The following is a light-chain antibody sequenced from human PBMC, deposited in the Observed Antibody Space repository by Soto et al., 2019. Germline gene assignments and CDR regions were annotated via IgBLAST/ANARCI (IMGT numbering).Light chain of an antibody. Sequence: QSVLTQPPSASGTPGQRVTISCSGSSSNIGSNTVNWYQQLPGTAPKLLIYSNNQRPSGVPDRFSGSKSGTSASLAISGLQSEDEADYYCAAWEESMNVVVFGGGTQLTVL. CDR3: AAWEESMNVVV. J-gene: IGLJ2*01. V-gene: IGLV1-44*01. CDR1: SSNIGSNT. CDR2: SNN.